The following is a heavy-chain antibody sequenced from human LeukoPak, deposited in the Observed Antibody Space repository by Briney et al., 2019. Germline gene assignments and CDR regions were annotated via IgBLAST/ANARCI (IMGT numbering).Heavy chain of an antibody. CDR2: IGGSDGRT. CDR3: ARIGYSSSSMDY. V-gene: IGHV3-23*01. J-gene: IGHJ4*02. Sequence: GGSLRLSCAASGFTFSTYAMSWVRQAPGKGLEWVSLIGGSDGRTRYADSVKGRFTISRDNAKNSLYLQMNSLRAEDTAVYYCARIGYSSSSMDYWGQGTLVTVSS. D-gene: IGHD6-6*01. CDR1: GFTFSTYA.